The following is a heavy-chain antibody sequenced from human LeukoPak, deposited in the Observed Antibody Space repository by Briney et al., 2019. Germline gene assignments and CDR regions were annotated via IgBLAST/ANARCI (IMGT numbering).Heavy chain of an antibody. CDR1: GYTFTSYG. Sequence: ASVKVSCKASGYTFTSYGISWVRQAPGQGLEWMGWISAYNGNTNYAQKLQGRVTMTTDTSTSTAYMELRSLRSDDTAAYYCARDAMPGGPHGYWGQGTLVTVSS. CDR3: ARDAMPGGPHGY. V-gene: IGHV1-18*01. CDR2: ISAYNGNT. D-gene: IGHD2-2*01. J-gene: IGHJ4*02.